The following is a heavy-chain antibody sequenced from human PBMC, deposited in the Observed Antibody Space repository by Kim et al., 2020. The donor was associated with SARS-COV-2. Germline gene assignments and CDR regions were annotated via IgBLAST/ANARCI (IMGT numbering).Heavy chain of an antibody. V-gene: IGHV3-21*01. CDR2: ISSSSSYI. CDR3: ARDSEKYYDFWSGYYAWFDP. D-gene: IGHD3-3*01. Sequence: GGSLRLSCAASGFTFSSYSMNWVRQAPGKGLEWVSSISSSSSYIYYADSVKGRFTISRDNAKNSLYLQMNSLRAEDTAVYYCARDSEKYYDFWSGYYAWFDPWGQGTLVTVSS. J-gene: IGHJ5*02. CDR1: GFTFSSYS.